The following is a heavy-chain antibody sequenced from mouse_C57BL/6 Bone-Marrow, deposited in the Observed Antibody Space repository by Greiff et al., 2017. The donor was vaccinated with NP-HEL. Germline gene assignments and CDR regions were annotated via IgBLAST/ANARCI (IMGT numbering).Heavy chain of an antibody. J-gene: IGHJ3*01. CDR1: GYSFTGYF. V-gene: IGHV1-20*01. CDR3: ARVSGEEGAD. Sequence: EVQLQQSGPELVKPGDSVKISCKASGYSFTGYFMNWVMQSHGKSLEWIGRINPYNGDTFYTQKFKGKATLTVDKSSSTAHMELRSLTSEDSAVYYCARVSGEEGADWGQGTLVTVSA. D-gene: IGHD2-13*01. CDR2: INPYNGDT.